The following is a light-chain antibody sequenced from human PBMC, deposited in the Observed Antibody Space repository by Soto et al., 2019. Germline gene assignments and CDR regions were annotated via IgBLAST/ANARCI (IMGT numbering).Light chain of an antibody. CDR2: DNT. Sequence: QSVLTQPPSVSGAPGQRVTISCTGGSSNIGAGYDVHWYQQLPGTAPKLLIYDNTNRPSGVPDRFSGSKSGTSASLAITGLQAEDEADYYCQSYDSSLSGSGVFGGGTQLTVL. CDR3: QSYDSSLSGSGV. CDR1: SSNIGAGYD. J-gene: IGLJ3*02. V-gene: IGLV1-40*01.